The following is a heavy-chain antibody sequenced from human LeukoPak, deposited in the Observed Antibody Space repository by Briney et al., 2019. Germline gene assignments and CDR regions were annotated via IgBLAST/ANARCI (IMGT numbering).Heavy chain of an antibody. V-gene: IGHV4-4*07. CDR1: GGSISSYY. CDR3: ARSYYYDSSGYYYPSSGAFDI. J-gene: IGHJ3*02. Sequence: SETLSLTCTVSGGSISSYYWSWIRQPAGKGLEWIGRIYTSGSTNYNPSLKSRVTMSVDTSKNQFSLKLSSVTAADTAVYYCARSYYYDSSGYYYPSSGAFDIWGQGTMVTVSS. D-gene: IGHD3-22*01. CDR2: IYTSGST.